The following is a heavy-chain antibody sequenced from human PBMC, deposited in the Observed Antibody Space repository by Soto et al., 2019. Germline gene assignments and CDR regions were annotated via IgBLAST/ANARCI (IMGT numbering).Heavy chain of an antibody. CDR3: TREGEPFGRGCRKCGANDY. CDR2: IKEDGSEQ. Sequence: EVQLVESGGDLVQPGGSLRLSCTASGFTFSKYYMSWVRQAPGKGPEWVANIKEDGSEQYYVDSVKDRFTISRDNARNSLYLQMNSLRAEDTAVYYCTREGEPFGRGCRKCGANDYWGQGTLVTVSS. D-gene: IGHD6-19*01. CDR1: GFTFSKYY. V-gene: IGHV3-7*01. J-gene: IGHJ4*02.